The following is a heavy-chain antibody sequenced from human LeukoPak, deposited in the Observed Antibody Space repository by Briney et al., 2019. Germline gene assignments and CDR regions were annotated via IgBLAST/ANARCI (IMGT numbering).Heavy chain of an antibody. CDR2: IREDGSKE. D-gene: IGHD3-16*01. CDR3: ARDLVGGHNWFDP. J-gene: IGHJ5*02. V-gene: IGHV3-7*01. Sequence: GGSLRLSCAASGFQLSSSWMSWVRQAPGKGLEWVANIREDGSKENYVDSVKGRFSISRDNAKNCLYLQMNSLRVEDTAVYFRARDLVGGHNWFDPWGQGTLVTVSS. CDR1: GFQLSSSW.